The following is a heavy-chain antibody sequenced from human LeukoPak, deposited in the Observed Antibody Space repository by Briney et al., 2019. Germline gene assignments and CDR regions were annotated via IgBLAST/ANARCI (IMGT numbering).Heavy chain of an antibody. CDR1: GFTFSSYW. CDR2: IIQDGSEK. Sequence: GGSLSLSPAASGFTFSSYWMSWVRQAPRKGLGWVANIIQDGSEKYYVDSVKGRFTISRDNAKNSLYLQMNSLRAEDTAVYYCARERYIPGGRDYWGQGTLVTVSS. CDR3: ARERYIPGGRDY. V-gene: IGHV3-7*05. J-gene: IGHJ4*02. D-gene: IGHD3-16*01.